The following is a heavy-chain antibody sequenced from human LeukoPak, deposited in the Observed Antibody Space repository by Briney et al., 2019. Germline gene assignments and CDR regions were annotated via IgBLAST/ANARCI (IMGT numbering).Heavy chain of an antibody. CDR3: AKRPEYSNWYCFDY. J-gene: IGHJ4*02. D-gene: IGHD2/OR15-2a*01. CDR1: GFTFSSYG. V-gene: IGHV3-30*13. CDR2: ISYDGSNK. Sequence: SGGTLRLSCAASGFTFSSYGMHWVRQAPGKGLEWVAVISYDGSNKYYADSVKGRFTISRDNSNNRLYLQMNSLRAEDTALYYCAKRPEYSNWYCFDYRGQGTLVTVSS.